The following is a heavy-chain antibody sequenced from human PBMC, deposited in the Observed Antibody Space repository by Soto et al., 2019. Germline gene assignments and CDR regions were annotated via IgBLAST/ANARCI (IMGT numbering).Heavy chain of an antibody. CDR3: AGESGSFYGNDAFDI. CDR2: INAGNGNT. V-gene: IGHV1-3*01. J-gene: IGHJ3*02. Sequence: QVQLVQSGAEVKKPGASVKVSCKASGSTFTTYSMHWVRQAPGQRLEWMGWINAGNGNTKYSQKFQGRVTITRDTSASTDYMELSSLNSEDTAVYYCAGESGSFYGNDAFDIWGQGTMVTVSS. CDR1: GSTFTTYS. D-gene: IGHD1-26*01.